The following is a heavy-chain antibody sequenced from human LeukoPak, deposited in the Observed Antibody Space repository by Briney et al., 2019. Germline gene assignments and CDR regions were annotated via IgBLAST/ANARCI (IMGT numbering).Heavy chain of an antibody. CDR2: IYYSGST. D-gene: IGHD4-23*01. CDR1: GGSISSYY. J-gene: IGHJ6*03. CDR3: ARQAVVTPHYYYYMDV. V-gene: IGHV4-59*01. Sequence: PSETLSLTCTVRGGSISSYYWSWVRQPPGKGLEWIGYIYYSGSTNYNPSLKSRVTISVDTSKNQFSLKLSSVTAADTAVYYCARQAVVTPHYYYYMDVWGKGTTVTVSS.